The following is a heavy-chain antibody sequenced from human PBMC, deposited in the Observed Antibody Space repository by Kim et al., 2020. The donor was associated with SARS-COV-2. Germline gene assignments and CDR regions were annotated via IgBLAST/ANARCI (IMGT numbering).Heavy chain of an antibody. D-gene: IGHD3-22*01. CDR1: GYTFTSYG. J-gene: IGHJ4*02. Sequence: ASVKVSCKASGYTFTSYGISWVRQAPGQGLEWMGWISAYNGNTNYAQKLQGRVTMTTDTSTSTAYMELRSLRSDDTAVYYCARVANYYDSILVSYWGQGTLVTVSS. V-gene: IGHV1-18*01. CDR3: ARVANYYDSILVSY. CDR2: ISAYNGNT.